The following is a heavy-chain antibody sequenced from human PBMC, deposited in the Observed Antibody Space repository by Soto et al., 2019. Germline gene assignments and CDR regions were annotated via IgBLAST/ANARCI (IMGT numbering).Heavy chain of an antibody. CDR2: IDPGGST. CDR1: AFSVRGNN. D-gene: IGHD5-18*01. Sequence: EGSLRLSCAASAFSVRGNNVHCVRQAPGKGLEWVSVIDPGGSTFYTDSVKGRFTISRDTFKNMVFLQMSSLRAENTAVYYCARTEYNTAWQFGMDVWGQGTAVTVSS. V-gene: IGHV3-53*01. J-gene: IGHJ6*02. CDR3: ARTEYNTAWQFGMDV.